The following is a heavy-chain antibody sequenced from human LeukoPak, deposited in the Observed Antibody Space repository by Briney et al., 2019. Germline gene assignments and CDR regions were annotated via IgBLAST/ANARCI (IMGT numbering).Heavy chain of an antibody. J-gene: IGHJ6*02. V-gene: IGHV1-18*01. CDR1: GYTFTSYG. CDR3: ARVPGDYYYYGMDV. Sequence: ASVKVCCKASGYTFTSYGISWVRQAPGQGLEWMGWISAYNGNTNYAQKLQGRVTMTTDTSTSTAYMELRSLRSDDTAVYYCARVPGDYYYYGMDVWGQGTTVTVSS. CDR2: ISAYNGNT.